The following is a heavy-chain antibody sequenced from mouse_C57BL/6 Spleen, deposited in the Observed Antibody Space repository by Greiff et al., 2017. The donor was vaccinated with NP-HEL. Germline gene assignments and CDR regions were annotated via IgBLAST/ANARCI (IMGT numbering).Heavy chain of an antibody. J-gene: IGHJ4*01. D-gene: IGHD3-2*02. V-gene: IGHV1-26*01. CDR3: ARWEAGRQGAMDY. Sequence: EVHLQQSGPELVKPGASVKISCKASGYTFTDYYMNWVKQSHGKSLEWIGDINPNNGGTSYNQKFKGKATLTVDKSSSTAYMELCSLTSEDSAVYYCARWEAGRQGAMDYWGQGTSVTVSS. CDR2: INPNNGGT. CDR1: GYTFTDYY.